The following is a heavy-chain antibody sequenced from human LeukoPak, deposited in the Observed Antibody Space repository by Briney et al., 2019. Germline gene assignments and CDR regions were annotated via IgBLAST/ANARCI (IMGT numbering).Heavy chain of an antibody. CDR1: GYTFTGYY. D-gene: IGHD6-19*01. J-gene: IGHJ6*03. CDR2: INPNSGGT. CDR3: ARAYSSGWVPRFYYYYYMDV. V-gene: IGHV1-2*02. Sequence: ASVKVSCKASGYTFTGYYMHWVRQAPGQGLEWMGWINPNSGGTNYAQKFQGRVTMTRDTSISTAYMELSRLRSDDTAVYYCARAYSSGWVPRFYYYYYMDVWGKGTTVTVSS.